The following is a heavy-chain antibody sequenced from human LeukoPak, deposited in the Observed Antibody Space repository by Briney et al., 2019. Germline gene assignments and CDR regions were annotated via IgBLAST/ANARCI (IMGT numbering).Heavy chain of an antibody. CDR1: GFTFSSYA. CDR3: AKFYYDSSGYYLGRYMDV. CDR2: ISGSGGST. V-gene: IGHV3-23*01. D-gene: IGHD3-22*01. J-gene: IGHJ6*03. Sequence: GGSLRLSCAASGFTFSSYAMSWVRQAPGKGLEWVSAISGSGGSTYYADSVKGRFTISRDNSKNTLYLQMNSLRAEDTAVYYRAKFYYDSSGYYLGRYMDVWGKGTTVTVSS.